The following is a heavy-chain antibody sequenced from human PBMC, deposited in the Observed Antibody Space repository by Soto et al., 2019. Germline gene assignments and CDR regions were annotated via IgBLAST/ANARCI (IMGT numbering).Heavy chain of an antibody. J-gene: IGHJ5*02. D-gene: IGHD3-10*01. CDR3: ARVGSGSYYLLRWVDP. CDR1: GGSFSGYY. V-gene: IGHV4-34*01. CDR2: INHSGST. Sequence: SETLSLTCAVYGGSFSGYYWSWIRQPPGKGLEWIGEINHSGSTNYNPSLKSRVTISVDTSKNQFSLKLSSVTAADTAVYYCARVGSGSYYLLRWVDPWGQGTLVTVSS.